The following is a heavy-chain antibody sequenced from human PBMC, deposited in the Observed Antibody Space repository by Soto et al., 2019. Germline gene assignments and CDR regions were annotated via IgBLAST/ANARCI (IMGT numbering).Heavy chain of an antibody. CDR3: ARGSWKAISHSGSYYDLGY. Sequence: ASVKVSCKASGYTFTSYAMHWVRQAPGQRLEWMGWINAGNGNTKYSQKFQGRVTITGDTSASTAYMELSSLRSEDTAVYYCARGSWKAISHSGSYYDLGYWGQGTLVTVSS. CDR1: GYTFTSYA. CDR2: INAGNGNT. J-gene: IGHJ4*02. V-gene: IGHV1-3*01. D-gene: IGHD1-26*01.